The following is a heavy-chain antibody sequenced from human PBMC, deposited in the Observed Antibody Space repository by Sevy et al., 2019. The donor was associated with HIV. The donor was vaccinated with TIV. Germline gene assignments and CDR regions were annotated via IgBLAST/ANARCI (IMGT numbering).Heavy chain of an antibody. D-gene: IGHD2-21*01. J-gene: IGHJ6*02. V-gene: IGHV3-9*01. CDR3: AKDINRGCDGFNCYPYYYYFYGLDA. CDR2: VSWNSRNI. CDR1: GFTFDGYA. Sequence: GGSLRLSCSASGFTFDGYAMHWVRQVPGKGLEWVSGVSWNSRNIGYADSVKGRFTISRDNANHFLYLEMNSLRPEDTALYYCAKDINRGCDGFNCYPYYYYFYGLDAWGQGTTVTVSS.